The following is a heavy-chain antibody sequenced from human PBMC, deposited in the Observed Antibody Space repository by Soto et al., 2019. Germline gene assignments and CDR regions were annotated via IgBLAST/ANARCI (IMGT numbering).Heavy chain of an antibody. CDR3: ARLRYSSGWYNLDY. Sequence: PSGTLSLTCTVSGGSISSYYWSWIRQPPGKGLEWIGYIYYSGSTNYNPSLKSRVTISVDTSKNQFSLKLSSVTAADTAVYYCARLRYSSGWYNLDYWGQGTLVTVSS. J-gene: IGHJ4*02. D-gene: IGHD6-19*01. CDR1: GGSISSYY. V-gene: IGHV4-59*01. CDR2: IYYSGST.